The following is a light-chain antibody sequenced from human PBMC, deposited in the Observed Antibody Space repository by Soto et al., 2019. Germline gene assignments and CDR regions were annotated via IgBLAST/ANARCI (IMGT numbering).Light chain of an antibody. V-gene: IGKV3-15*01. CDR3: QQYNVWPLT. J-gene: IGKJ4*01. CDR1: QSVNSN. Sequence: EIVMTQSPVTLSVSPGDRATLSCRASQSVNSNLAWYQQKPGQTPKLLIYVASTRATGIPARFSGSGSGTEFTRPISSLQSEDSAVYYCQQYNVWPLTFGGGTKVEFK. CDR2: VAS.